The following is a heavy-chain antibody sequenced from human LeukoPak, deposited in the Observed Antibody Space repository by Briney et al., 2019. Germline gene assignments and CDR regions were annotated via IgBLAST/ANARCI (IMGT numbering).Heavy chain of an antibody. CDR1: GYTFTSYY. V-gene: IGHV1-18*04. D-gene: IGHD5-18*01. CDR3: ARVDSSDRPNDY. Sequence: ASVKVSCKASGYTFTSYYMHWVRQAPGQGLEWMGWISAYNGNTNHAQKLQGRVTMATDTSTSTAYMELRSLRSDDTAVYYCARVDSSDRPNDYWGQGTLVTVSS. CDR2: ISAYNGNT. J-gene: IGHJ4*02.